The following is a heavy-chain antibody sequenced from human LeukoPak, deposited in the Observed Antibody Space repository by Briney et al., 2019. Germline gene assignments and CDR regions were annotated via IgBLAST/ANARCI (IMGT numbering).Heavy chain of an antibody. V-gene: IGHV4-39*01. CDR2: IYYSGST. CDR3: ARTRYYYNSRSYGAPYYFDY. D-gene: IGHD3-10*01. J-gene: IGHJ4*02. CDR1: GGSIGSNSYY. Sequence: SETLSLTCAVSGGSIGSNSYYWGWIRQPPGKGLEWIGSIYYSGSTYYNPSLKSRVTISVDTSKNQFSLKLSSVTAADTAVYYCARTRYYYNSRSYGAPYYFDYWGQGTLVTVSS.